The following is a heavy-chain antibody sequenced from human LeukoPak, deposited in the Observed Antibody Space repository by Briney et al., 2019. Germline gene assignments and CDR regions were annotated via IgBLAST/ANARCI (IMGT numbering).Heavy chain of an antibody. Sequence: GGSLRLSCATSGFPLSAYGMHWVRQAPGKGLGWVGIIWSDGSHQYYADSVKGRFTISRDNSKNTLYLQMNSLRAEDTAVYYCAREGYSSGWYRLWGQGTLVTVSS. CDR2: IWSDGSHQ. V-gene: IGHV3-33*01. D-gene: IGHD6-19*01. CDR1: GFPLSAYG. J-gene: IGHJ4*02. CDR3: AREGYSSGWYRL.